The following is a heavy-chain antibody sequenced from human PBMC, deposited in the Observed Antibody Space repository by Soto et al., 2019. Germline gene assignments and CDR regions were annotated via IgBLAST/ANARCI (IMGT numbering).Heavy chain of an antibody. J-gene: IGHJ4*02. Sequence: PSETLSLTCTVSGSPISSYYGSWFRQSPGQGLEWVGYIYYTATTTYNPSLKNRVTISVDASKGQFYLTLRSVTAADTAVYYCARGMSEEQIFSYFDYWGQGALVTVSS. V-gene: IGHV4-59*01. D-gene: IGHD3-9*01. CDR2: IYYTATT. CDR3: ARGMSEEQIFSYFDY. CDR1: GSPISSYY.